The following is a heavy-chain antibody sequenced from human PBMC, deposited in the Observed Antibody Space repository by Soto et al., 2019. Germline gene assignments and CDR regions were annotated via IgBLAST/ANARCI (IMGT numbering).Heavy chain of an antibody. CDR1: GFIFSSYA. D-gene: IGHD3-3*01. J-gene: IGHJ4*02. CDR2: MSGSGGTS. Sequence: EVQLLESGGRLVEPGESLRLSCAAPGFIFSSYAMSWVRQAPGKGLEWVSGMSGSGGTSYYTDSGKGRFTISRDNSKKTLYLQMNSLRVEDTALYYCAKGPIFGVENIYDYWGQGTLVTVSS. V-gene: IGHV3-23*01. CDR3: AKGPIFGVENIYDY.